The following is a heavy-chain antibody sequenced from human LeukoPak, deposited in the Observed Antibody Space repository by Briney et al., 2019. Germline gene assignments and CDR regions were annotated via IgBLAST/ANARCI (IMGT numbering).Heavy chain of an antibody. CDR2: IYSGGST. D-gene: IGHD2-2*01. Sequence: GGSLRLSCAASGFTVSSNYMSWVRQAPGKGLERVSVIYSGGSTYYADSVKGRFTISRDNSKNTMYLQMNSLRAEDTAVYYCARGARYCSSTSCYSDDAFDIWGQGTMVTVSS. CDR1: GFTVSSNY. J-gene: IGHJ3*02. V-gene: IGHV3-66*02. CDR3: ARGARYCSSTSCYSDDAFDI.